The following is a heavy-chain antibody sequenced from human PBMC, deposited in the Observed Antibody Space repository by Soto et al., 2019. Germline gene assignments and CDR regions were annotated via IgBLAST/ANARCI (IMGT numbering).Heavy chain of an antibody. D-gene: IGHD5-18*01. Sequence: ASVKVSCKASGYTFTGYYMHWVRQAPGQGLEWMGWINPNSGGTNYAQKFQGRVTMTRDTSISTAYMELSRLRSDDTAVYYCARGRIQLSSYDACDIWGQGTMVTVSS. J-gene: IGHJ3*02. V-gene: IGHV1-2*02. CDR1: GYTFTGYY. CDR2: INPNSGGT. CDR3: ARGRIQLSSYDACDI.